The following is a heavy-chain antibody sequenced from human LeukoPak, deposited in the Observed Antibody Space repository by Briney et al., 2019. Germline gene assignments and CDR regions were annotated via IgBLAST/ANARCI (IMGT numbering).Heavy chain of an antibody. Sequence: GGSLRLSCAVSGFTFGNYGMHWVRQAPGKGLEWVALISYDGSSEYYAGSVKGRFTISRDNSKITVYLQMNSLKAEDTAVYYCAKELHNYGDYGAEGLDVGGQGTTVTVS. V-gene: IGHV3-30*18. J-gene: IGHJ6*02. D-gene: IGHD4-17*01. CDR1: GFTFGNYG. CDR3: AKELHNYGDYGAEGLDV. CDR2: ISYDGSSE.